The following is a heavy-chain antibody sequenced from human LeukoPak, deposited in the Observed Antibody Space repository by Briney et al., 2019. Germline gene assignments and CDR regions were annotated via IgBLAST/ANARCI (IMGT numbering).Heavy chain of an antibody. V-gene: IGHV3-9*01. CDR1: GFTFDDYA. D-gene: IGHD3-10*01. Sequence: PGGSLRLSCAASGFTFDDYAMHWVRQAPGKGLEWVSGISWNSGSIGYADSVKGRFTISRDNAKNSLYLQMNSLRAEDTALYYCAKDIGSSGSYSNWFDPWGQGTLVTVSS. CDR3: AKDIGSSGSYSNWFDP. CDR2: ISWNSGSI. J-gene: IGHJ5*02.